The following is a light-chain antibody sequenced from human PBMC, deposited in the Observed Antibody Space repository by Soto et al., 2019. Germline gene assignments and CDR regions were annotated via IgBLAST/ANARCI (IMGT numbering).Light chain of an antibody. CDR1: QSVGTY. CDR3: QQRIDWPPSYT. V-gene: IGKV3-11*01. CDR2: DAS. Sequence: EIVLTQSPATLSLSPGERATLSCRASQSVGTYLAWYQQTPGQAPRLLIYDASNRATGIPARFSGGGSGTDFTLTISSLEPEDFAVYYCQQRIDWPPSYTFGQGTQVEIK. J-gene: IGKJ2*01.